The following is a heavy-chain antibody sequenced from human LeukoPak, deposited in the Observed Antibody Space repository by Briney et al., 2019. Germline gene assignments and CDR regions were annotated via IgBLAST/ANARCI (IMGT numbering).Heavy chain of an antibody. D-gene: IGHD3-22*01. CDR1: GGSISSSSYY. J-gene: IGHJ3*02. Sequence: SETLSLTCTVSGGSISSSSYYWGWIRQPPGKGLEWIGSIYYSGSTNYNPSLKSRVTISVDTSKNQFSLKLSSVTAADTAVYYCARDGPYYYDSRRDAFDIWGQGTMVTVSS. CDR3: ARDGPYYYDSRRDAFDI. V-gene: IGHV4-39*07. CDR2: IYYSGST.